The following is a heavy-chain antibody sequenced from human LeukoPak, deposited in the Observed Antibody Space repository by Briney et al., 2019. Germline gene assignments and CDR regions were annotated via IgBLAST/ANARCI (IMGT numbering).Heavy chain of an antibody. Sequence: GGSLRLSCAASGFTFSSYSMNWVRQAPGKGLEWVSSISSSSSYIYYADSVKGRFTISRDNAKNSLYLQMNSLRAEDTALYYCARRFGVLEDYFGYWGQGTLVTVSS. J-gene: IGHJ4*02. CDR3: ARRFGVLEDYFGY. V-gene: IGHV3-21*04. D-gene: IGHD3-10*01. CDR1: GFTFSSYS. CDR2: ISSSSSYI.